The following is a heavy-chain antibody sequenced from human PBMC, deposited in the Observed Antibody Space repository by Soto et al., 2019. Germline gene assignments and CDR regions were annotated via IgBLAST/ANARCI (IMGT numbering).Heavy chain of an antibody. CDR2: IYYSGST. D-gene: IGHD3-22*01. Sequence: QLQLQESGPGLVKPSETLSLTCTVSGGSISSSSYYWGWIRQPPGKGLEWIGSIYYSGSTYYNPSLKSRVTISVDTSKNQFSLKLSSVTAADTAVYYCARQAPGLDAFDIWGQGTMVTVSS. J-gene: IGHJ3*02. CDR3: ARQAPGLDAFDI. V-gene: IGHV4-39*01. CDR1: GGSISSSSYY.